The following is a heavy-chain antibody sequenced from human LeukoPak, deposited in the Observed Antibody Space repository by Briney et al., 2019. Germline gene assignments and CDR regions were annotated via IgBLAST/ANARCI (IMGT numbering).Heavy chain of an antibody. Sequence: GGSLRLSCAASGFTFSSYSMNWVRQAPGKGLEWFSSISSSSSYIYYADSVKGRFTISRDNAKNSLYLQMNSLRAEDTAVYYCARDLTTVTTRGWGQGTLVTVSS. V-gene: IGHV3-21*01. CDR1: GFTFSSYS. D-gene: IGHD4-17*01. CDR3: ARDLTTVTTRG. CDR2: ISSSSSYI. J-gene: IGHJ4*02.